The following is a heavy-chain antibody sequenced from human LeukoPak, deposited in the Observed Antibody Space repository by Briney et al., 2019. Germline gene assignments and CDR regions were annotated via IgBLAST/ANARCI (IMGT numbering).Heavy chain of an antibody. D-gene: IGHD2-2*01. J-gene: IGHJ1*01. CDR2: IYPGDSDT. CDR1: GYSFTSYW. V-gene: IGHV5-51*01. Sequence: GESLKISCKGSGYSFTSYWIGCVRQMPGKGLEWMGIIYPGDSDTRYSPSFQGQVTISADKSISTAYLQWSSLKASDTAMYYCASLYCSSTSCPAEYFQHWGQGTLVTVSS. CDR3: ASLYCSSTSCPAEYFQH.